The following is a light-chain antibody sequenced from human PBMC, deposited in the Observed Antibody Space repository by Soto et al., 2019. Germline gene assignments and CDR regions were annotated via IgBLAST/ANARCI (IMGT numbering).Light chain of an antibody. CDR3: QQRYKTPLT. CDR2: TAS. J-gene: IGKJ4*01. CDR1: QTSSIF. V-gene: IGKV1-39*01. Sequence: DIQMTQSPSSLSSSDGDRVTITCLATQTSSIFLNSYHHKTGKPPTILIYTASSLQSGVPSRFSGSGSGTDFTLTISSLQHEDFATSYCQQRYKTPLTFGGGTKVDI.